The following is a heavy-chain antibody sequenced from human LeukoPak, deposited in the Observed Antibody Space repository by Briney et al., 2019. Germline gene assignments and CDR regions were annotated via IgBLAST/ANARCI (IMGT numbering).Heavy chain of an antibody. Sequence: SVKVSCKASGGTFSSYAISWVRQAPGQGLEWMGRIIPILDIANYPQKFQGRVTITADKSTSTAYMELSSLRSEDTAVYYCAFAPNPRYYFDYWGQGTLVTVCS. CDR3: AFAPNPRYYFDY. D-gene: IGHD1-14*01. CDR2: IIPILDIA. CDR1: GGTFSSYA. J-gene: IGHJ4*02. V-gene: IGHV1-69*04.